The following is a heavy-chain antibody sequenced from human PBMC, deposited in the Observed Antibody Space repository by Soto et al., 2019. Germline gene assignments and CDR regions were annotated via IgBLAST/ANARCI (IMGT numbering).Heavy chain of an antibody. D-gene: IGHD6-19*01. CDR1: GYTFTSYD. V-gene: IGHV1-8*01. CDR2: MNPNSGNT. Sequence: ASVEVSCKXSGYTFTSYDINWVRQATGQGLEWMGWMNPNSGNTGYAQKFQGRVTMTRNTSISTAYMELSSLRSEDTAVYYCARGGSGRYNYYYGMDVWGQGTTVTVSS. CDR3: ARGGSGRYNYYYGMDV. J-gene: IGHJ6*02.